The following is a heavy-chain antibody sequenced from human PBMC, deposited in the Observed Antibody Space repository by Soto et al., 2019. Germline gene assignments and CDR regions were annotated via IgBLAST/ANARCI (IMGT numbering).Heavy chain of an antibody. Sequence: EVQLLEPGGGLVQPGGSLRLSCAASGFTFSSYAMSWVRQAPGKGLEWVSAISGSGGSTYYEDSVKGRFTISRDNAKTTLYLQMNSLRGENTAVYYCAKVLTLVRGVIITWDYYYYGMDVWGQGTTVT. D-gene: IGHD3-10*01. J-gene: IGHJ6*02. CDR3: AKVLTLVRGVIITWDYYYYGMDV. V-gene: IGHV3-23*01. CDR2: ISGSGGST. CDR1: GFTFSSYA.